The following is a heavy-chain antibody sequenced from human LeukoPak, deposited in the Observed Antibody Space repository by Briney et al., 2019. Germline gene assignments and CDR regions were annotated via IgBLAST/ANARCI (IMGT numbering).Heavy chain of an antibody. Sequence: GGSLRLSCVVSGFTFDDYVMHWVRQAPGKGLEWVSGISWNSGSIRYADSAKGRFTISRDNAKNSLYLQMNSLRAEDTAVYYCARERSGSYCIDYWGQGTLVTVSS. V-gene: IGHV3-9*01. J-gene: IGHJ4*02. CDR2: ISWNSGSI. D-gene: IGHD1-26*01. CDR3: ARERSGSYCIDY. CDR1: GFTFDDYV.